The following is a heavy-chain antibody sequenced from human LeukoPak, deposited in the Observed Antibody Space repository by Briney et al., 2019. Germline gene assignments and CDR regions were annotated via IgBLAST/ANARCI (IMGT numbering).Heavy chain of an antibody. Sequence: ASVKVSCKASGYTFTSYGLTWVRQAPGQGLEWMGIINPSGGSTSYAQKFQGRVTITADESTSTAYMELSSLRSEDTAVYYCARRSIAAAGRGFDYWGQGTLVTVSS. V-gene: IGHV1-46*01. CDR1: GYTFTSYG. J-gene: IGHJ4*02. CDR3: ARRSIAAAGRGFDY. D-gene: IGHD6-13*01. CDR2: INPSGGST.